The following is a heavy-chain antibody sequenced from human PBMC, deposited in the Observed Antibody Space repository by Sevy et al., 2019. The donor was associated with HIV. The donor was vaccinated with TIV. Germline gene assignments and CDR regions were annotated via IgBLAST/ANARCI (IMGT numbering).Heavy chain of an antibody. CDR1: GFTFSSSA. D-gene: IGHD6-6*01. CDR2: ISYDASNI. CDR3: ARDGIAARLGLDY. Sequence: GGSLRLSCAASGFTFSSSAMHWVRQAPGKGLEWVALISYDASNIFYADSVKGRFTISRENSKNTLYLQMNSLRVEDTAVYYCARDGIAARLGLDYWGQGTLVTVSS. V-gene: IGHV3-30-3*01. J-gene: IGHJ4*02.